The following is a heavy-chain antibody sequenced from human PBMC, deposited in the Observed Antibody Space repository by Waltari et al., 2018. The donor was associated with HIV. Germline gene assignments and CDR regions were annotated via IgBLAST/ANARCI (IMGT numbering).Heavy chain of an antibody. CDR3: ARAYCSTPSCNSDDAFDL. CDR2: SYPSCNT. V-gene: IGHV4-38-2*02. D-gene: IGHD2-15*01. Sequence: QVQLQESGPGLVKPSETLSLTCTVTGSSINSGYYWGWIRQPPGKGLEWIGHSYPSCNTLYNYSLQSRVSRSVDTSNSQFSLTLHSLSAADTAVYYCARAYCSTPSCNSDDAFDLWGQGTVVIVSS. J-gene: IGHJ3*01. CDR1: GSSINSGYY.